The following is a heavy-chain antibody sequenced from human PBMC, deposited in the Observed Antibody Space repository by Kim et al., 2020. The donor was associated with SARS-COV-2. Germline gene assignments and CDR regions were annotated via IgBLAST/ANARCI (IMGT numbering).Heavy chain of an antibody. J-gene: IGHJ4*02. Sequence: YANSVKGRFTIARDNSKNTLYLQMNSLRPEDTAVYYCAKGADPLWLNCDYWGQGTLVTVSS. D-gene: IGHD3-10*01. CDR3: AKGADPLWLNCDY. V-gene: IGHV3-30*02.